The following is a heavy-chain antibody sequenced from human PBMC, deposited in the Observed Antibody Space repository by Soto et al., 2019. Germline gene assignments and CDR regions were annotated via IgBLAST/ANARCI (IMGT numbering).Heavy chain of an antibody. V-gene: IGHV4-59*01. CDR3: ARTRIGYCSSTSCYGYFDY. CDR1: GGSISSYY. Sequence: QVQLQESGPGLVKPSETLSLTCTVSGGSISSYYWSWIRQPPGKGLEWIGYIYYSGSTNYNPSLKSRVTISVDTSKNQFSLKLSSVTAADTAVYYCARTRIGYCSSTSCYGYFDYWGQGTLVTVSS. D-gene: IGHD2-2*01. J-gene: IGHJ4*02. CDR2: IYYSGST.